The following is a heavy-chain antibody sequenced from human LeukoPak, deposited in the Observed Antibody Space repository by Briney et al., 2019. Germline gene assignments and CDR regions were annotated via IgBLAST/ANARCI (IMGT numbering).Heavy chain of an antibody. CDR3: ARLWGVLTMSRFLDS. CDR2: IGRDGTAI. CDR1: GFTFNDYY. Sequence: GGSLRLSCVASGFTFNDYYMGWIRQAPGKGLEWVSYIGRDGTAIYYADSAKGRFTISRDNTEKSLYLQMNSLRADDSAVYFCARLWGVLTMSRFLDSWGQGTPVTVSS. V-gene: IGHV3-11*01. J-gene: IGHJ1*01. D-gene: IGHD3-16*01.